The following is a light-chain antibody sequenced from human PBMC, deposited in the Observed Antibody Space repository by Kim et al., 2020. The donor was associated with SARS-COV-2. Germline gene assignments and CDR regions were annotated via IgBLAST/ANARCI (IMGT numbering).Light chain of an antibody. CDR2: GKN. Sequence: SSELTQDPAVSVALGQTVRITCQGDSLRSYYASWYQQKPGQAPVLVIYGKNNRPSGIPDRFSGSSSGNTASLTITVAQAEDEADYYCNSRDSSGNPVIFG. CDR1: SLRSYY. V-gene: IGLV3-19*01. CDR3: NSRDSSGNPVI. J-gene: IGLJ2*01.